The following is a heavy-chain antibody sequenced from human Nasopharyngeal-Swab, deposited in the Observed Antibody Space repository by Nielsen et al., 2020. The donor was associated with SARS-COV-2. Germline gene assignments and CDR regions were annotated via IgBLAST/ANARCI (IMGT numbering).Heavy chain of an antibody. CDR1: GGSISSYY. V-gene: IGHV4-59*01. D-gene: IGHD6-13*01. J-gene: IGHJ5*02. CDR2: IYYSGST. CDR3: ARDSSSWYGNWFDP. Sequence: SETLSLTCTVSGGSISSYYWSWIRQPPGKGLEWIGYIYYSGSTNYNPSLKSRVTISVDTSKNQFSLKLSSVTAADTAVYYCARDSSSWYGNWFDPWGQGTLATVSS.